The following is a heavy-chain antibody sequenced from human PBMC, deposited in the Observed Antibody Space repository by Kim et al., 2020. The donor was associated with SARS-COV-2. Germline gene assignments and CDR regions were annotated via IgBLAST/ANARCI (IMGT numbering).Heavy chain of an antibody. J-gene: IGHJ4*02. Sequence: GSTYYADSVMGRFTISRDNSKNTLYLQMNSLRAEDTAVYYCAKDPSGHDYWGQGTLVTVSS. D-gene: IGHD1-26*01. V-gene: IGHV3-23*01. CDR3: AKDPSGHDY. CDR2: GST.